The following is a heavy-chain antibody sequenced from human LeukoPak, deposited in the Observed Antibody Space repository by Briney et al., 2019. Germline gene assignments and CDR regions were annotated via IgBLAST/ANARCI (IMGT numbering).Heavy chain of an antibody. CDR3: ARALGRLSWFDP. V-gene: IGHV4-39*07. CDR2: IYYSGST. D-gene: IGHD7-27*01. J-gene: IGHJ5*02. CDR1: GGSISSSNYY. Sequence: SETLSLTCTVPGGSISSSNYYWGWIRQPPGTGLEWIGSIYYSGSTYYNPSLKSRVTISVDTSKNQFSLKLRSVTAADTAVYYCARALGRLSWFDPWGQGTLVTVSS.